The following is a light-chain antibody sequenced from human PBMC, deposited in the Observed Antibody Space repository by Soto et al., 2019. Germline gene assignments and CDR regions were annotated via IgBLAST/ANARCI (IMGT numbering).Light chain of an antibody. CDR1: GFKIGAGYD. V-gene: IGLV1-40*01. CDR3: QSSHRSLSAPYL. J-gene: IGLJ1*01. CDR2: GNN. Sequence: QSALTQPPSVSRAPGPKDTISCTGKGFKIGAGYDVHWYQQLPGTAPKLLIYGNNNRPSVFPDRFSSSKSPTSASLAITRLQAEADAHYYCQSSHRSLSAPYLFGTATKVTVL.